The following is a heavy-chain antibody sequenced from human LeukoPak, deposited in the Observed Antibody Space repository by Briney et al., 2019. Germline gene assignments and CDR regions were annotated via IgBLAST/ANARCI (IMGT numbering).Heavy chain of an antibody. CDR3: ARHDPIVGTPDAFDI. CDR2: IYYSGST. Sequence: SETLSLTCTVSGGSISSYYWSWIRQPAGKGLGWIAYIYYSGSTDYNPSLKSRVTISLDTSKNQSSLKLSSVTAADTAVYHCARHDPIVGTPDAFDIWGQGTMVTVSS. V-gene: IGHV4-59*08. D-gene: IGHD1-26*01. J-gene: IGHJ3*02. CDR1: GGSISSYY.